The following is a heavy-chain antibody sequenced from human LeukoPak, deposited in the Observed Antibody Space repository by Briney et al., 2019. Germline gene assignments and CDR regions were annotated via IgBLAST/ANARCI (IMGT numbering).Heavy chain of an antibody. CDR3: AREIVGAIKSYFDY. V-gene: IGHV3-7*01. Sequence: PGGSLRLSCAASRFTFSSYWMSWVRQAPGKGLEWVANIKQDGSEKYYVDSVKGRFTISRDNAENSLYLQMNSLRAEDTAVYYCAREIVGAIKSYFDYWGQGTLVTASS. J-gene: IGHJ4*02. CDR1: RFTFSSYW. D-gene: IGHD1-26*01. CDR2: IKQDGSEK.